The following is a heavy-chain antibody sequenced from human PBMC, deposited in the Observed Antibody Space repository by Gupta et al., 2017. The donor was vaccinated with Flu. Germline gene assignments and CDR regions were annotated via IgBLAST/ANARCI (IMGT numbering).Heavy chain of an antibody. CDR3: ARWSGADNDGYSLIYDL. Sequence: YYWSWIRQSPGKGLEWMGNIYLRGTTSYDPSRKRRVTISVDTYKNHVGLRLRSVTEEEQDVYYCARWSGADNDGYSLIYDLWGQGTLVPVS. D-gene: IGHD5-12*01. CDR1: YY. V-gene: IGHV4-61*03. CDR2: IYLRGTT. J-gene: IGHJ4*02.